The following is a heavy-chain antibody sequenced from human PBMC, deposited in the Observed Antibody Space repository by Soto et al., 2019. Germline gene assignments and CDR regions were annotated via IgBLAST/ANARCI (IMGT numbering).Heavy chain of an antibody. CDR2: ISSSSSYI. Sequence: EVQLVESGGGLVKPGGSLRLSCAASGFTFSSYSMNWVRQAPGKGLEWVSSISSSSSYIYYADSVKGRFTISRDNAKNSLYLQMNSLRAEDTAVYYCARDLNPYGPDAFDISGQGTMVTVSS. D-gene: IGHD3-10*01. J-gene: IGHJ3*02. V-gene: IGHV3-21*01. CDR1: GFTFSSYS. CDR3: ARDLNPYGPDAFDI.